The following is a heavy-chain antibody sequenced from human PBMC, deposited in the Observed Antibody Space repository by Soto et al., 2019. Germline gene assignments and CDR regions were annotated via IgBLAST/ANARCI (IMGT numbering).Heavy chain of an antibody. Sequence: GASVKVSCKASGYTFTSYDINWVRQATGQRLEWMGWINVGNGNTKYAQKFQGRVIITRDTSTSTAYMELSSLRSEDTAVYYCARGSSSSYSPFEYWGQGTLVTVSS. CDR1: GYTFTSYD. CDR2: INVGNGNT. V-gene: IGHV1-3*01. D-gene: IGHD6-13*01. CDR3: ARGSSSSYSPFEY. J-gene: IGHJ4*02.